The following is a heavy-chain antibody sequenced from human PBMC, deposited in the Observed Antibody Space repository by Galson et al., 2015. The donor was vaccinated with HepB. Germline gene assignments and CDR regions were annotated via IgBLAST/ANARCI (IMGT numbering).Heavy chain of an antibody. Sequence: SVKVSCKASGYTFTSYGISWVRQAPGQGLEWMGWINTNTGNPTYAQGFTGRFVFSLDTSVSTAYLQISSLKAEDTAVYYCAREGGDYDILTGYSNWFDPWGQGTLVTVSS. CDR2: INTNTGNP. J-gene: IGHJ5*02. CDR1: GYTFTSYG. D-gene: IGHD3-9*01. V-gene: IGHV7-4-1*02. CDR3: AREGGDYDILTGYSNWFDP.